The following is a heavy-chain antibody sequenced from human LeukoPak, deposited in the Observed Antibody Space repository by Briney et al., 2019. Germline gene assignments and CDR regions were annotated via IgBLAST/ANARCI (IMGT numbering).Heavy chain of an antibody. J-gene: IGHJ4*02. CDR2: ISSSSSYI. V-gene: IGHV3-21*01. Sequence: GGSLTLSCAASGFNFSSYSMDWVRQAPGKGLEWVSSISSSSSYIYYADSVKGRFTVSRDNAKNSLYLQMNSLRAEDTAVYYCARDWNDGDYVGVYWGQGTLVTVSS. D-gene: IGHD4-17*01. CDR1: GFNFSSYS. CDR3: ARDWNDGDYVGVY.